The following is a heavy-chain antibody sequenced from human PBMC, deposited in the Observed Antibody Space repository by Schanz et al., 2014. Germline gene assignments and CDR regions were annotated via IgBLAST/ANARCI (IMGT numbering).Heavy chain of an antibody. CDR1: GYTFSSYG. CDR2: ISTFRNEDT. D-gene: IGHD3-3*01. CDR3: ARGFDFWDR. Sequence: QVQLVQSGAELRKPGASVKVSCKASGYTFSSYGITWVRQAPGQGPEFMGWISTFRNEDTNSAQRFQGRLTMTTDTSTSTAYMELRSLRSDDTAVYYCARGFDFWDRWGQGTLVTVSS. J-gene: IGHJ4*02. V-gene: IGHV1-18*01.